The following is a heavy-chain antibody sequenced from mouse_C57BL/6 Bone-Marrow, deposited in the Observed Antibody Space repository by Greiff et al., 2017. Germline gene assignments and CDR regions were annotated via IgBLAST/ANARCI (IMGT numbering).Heavy chain of an antibody. CDR1: GYAFSSSW. D-gene: IGHD1-1*01. CDR2: IYPGDGDT. V-gene: IGHV1-82*01. J-gene: IGHJ2*01. CDR3: ARGGPYYGSSFDY. Sequence: QVQLKESGPELVKPGASVKISCKASGYAFSSSWMNWVKQRPGKGLEWIGRIYPGDGDTNYNAKFKGKATLTADKSSSTAYMQLSSLTSEDSAVYFCARGGPYYGSSFDYWGQGTTLTVSS.